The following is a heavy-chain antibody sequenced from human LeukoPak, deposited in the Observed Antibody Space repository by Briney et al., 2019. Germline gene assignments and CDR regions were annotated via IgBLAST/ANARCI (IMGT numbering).Heavy chain of an antibody. Sequence: GGCLRLSCAASGFTFSNYVMSWVRQAPGKGLEWVSGISGSGGSTFYADSVKGRFTISRDNSKNTLYLEMNSLRAEDTALFYCAKSGDQVTVTKLDYWGQGTLVTVSS. CDR1: GFTFSNYV. CDR3: AKSGDQVTVTKLDY. CDR2: ISGSGGST. D-gene: IGHD4-17*01. J-gene: IGHJ4*02. V-gene: IGHV3-23*01.